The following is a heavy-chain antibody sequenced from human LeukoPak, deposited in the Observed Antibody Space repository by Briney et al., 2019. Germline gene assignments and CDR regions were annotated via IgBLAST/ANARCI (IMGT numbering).Heavy chain of an antibody. J-gene: IGHJ4*02. V-gene: IGHV3-48*04. CDR2: ISSGSTTI. CDR1: GFTFSSYN. D-gene: IGHD6-13*01. CDR3: ARFIAAPYYFDY. Sequence: GGSLRLSCAASGFTFSSYNMNWVRQAPGKGLEWVSYISSGSTTIYYADSVKGRFTISRDNAKNSLYLQMNSLRAEDTAVYYCARFIAAPYYFDYWGRGTLVTVSS.